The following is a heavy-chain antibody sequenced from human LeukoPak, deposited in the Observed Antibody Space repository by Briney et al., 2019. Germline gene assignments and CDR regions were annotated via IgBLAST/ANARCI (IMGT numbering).Heavy chain of an antibody. CDR2: IYHSGST. V-gene: IGHV4-59*08. CDR1: GGSISNYY. CDR3: ARQDRTSGKYYDFDY. J-gene: IGHJ4*02. D-gene: IGHD2/OR15-2a*01. Sequence: SETLSLTGTVSGGSISNYYWTWIRKPPGKGLEWIGYIYHSGSTNYNPSLKSRVTISVDKSKNQFSLKLISVTAADTAVYYCARQDRTSGKYYDFDYWGQGTLVTVSS.